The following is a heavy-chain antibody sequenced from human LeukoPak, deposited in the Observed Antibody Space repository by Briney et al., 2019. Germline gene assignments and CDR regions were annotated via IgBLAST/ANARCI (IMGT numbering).Heavy chain of an antibody. CDR3: ARERYGDYVYDF. D-gene: IGHD4-17*01. CDR1: GFTFIRYS. CDR2: ISSSGSSI. J-gene: IGHJ4*02. Sequence: GGSLRLSCAASGFTFIRYSMSWVRQAPGKGLEWVSYISSSGSSIYYADSVKGRFTISRDNAKNSLYLQMNSLRAEDTAVYYCARERYGDYVYDFWGQGTLVTVSS. V-gene: IGHV3-48*04.